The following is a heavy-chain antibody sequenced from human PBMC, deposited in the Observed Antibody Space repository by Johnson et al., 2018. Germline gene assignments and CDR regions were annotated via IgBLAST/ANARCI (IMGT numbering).Heavy chain of an antibody. Sequence: VQLVESGAEVKKPWSSVKVSCKASGGTFSSYAISWVRQAPGQGLEWMGGIIPIFGTANYAQKFQGRVTITADESTSTAYMELSSLGSEDTAVYYWAGPDIITIPDPTSSSMDGWGQGTTVTVSS. CDR1: GGTFSSYA. V-gene: IGHV1-69*01. D-gene: IGHD3-3*01. CDR3: AGPDIITIPDPTSSSMDG. J-gene: IGHJ6*02. CDR2: IIPIFGTA.